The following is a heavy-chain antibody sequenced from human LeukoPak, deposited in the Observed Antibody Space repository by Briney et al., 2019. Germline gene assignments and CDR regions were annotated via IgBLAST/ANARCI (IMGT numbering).Heavy chain of an antibody. V-gene: IGHV4-39*07. CDR2: IYDSGST. J-gene: IGHJ5*02. D-gene: IGHD6-13*01. CDR3: ARSHWGPYGSRIANWFDP. CDR1: GGSISRSNYY. Sequence: PSETLSLTCTVSGGSISRSNYYWGWIRQPPGKGLEWIGSIYDSGSTYYNPSLKSRVTISVDTSKNQFSLKLSFVTAADTAVYYCARSHWGPYGSRIANWFDPWGQGTLVTVSS.